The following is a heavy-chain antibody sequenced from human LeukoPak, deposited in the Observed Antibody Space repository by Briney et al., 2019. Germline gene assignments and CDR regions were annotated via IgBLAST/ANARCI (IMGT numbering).Heavy chain of an antibody. CDR3: ARDYGSGSYPDY. CDR2: ISYDGSNK. J-gene: IGHJ4*02. Sequence: GGSLRLSCATAGFTFSSYAMHWVRQAPGQGLEGVAVISYDGSNKYYADSVKGRFTISRDNSKNTLYLQMNSLRAEDTAVYYCARDYGSGSYPDYWGQGTLVTVSS. D-gene: IGHD3-10*01. V-gene: IGHV3-30-3*01. CDR1: GFTFSSYA.